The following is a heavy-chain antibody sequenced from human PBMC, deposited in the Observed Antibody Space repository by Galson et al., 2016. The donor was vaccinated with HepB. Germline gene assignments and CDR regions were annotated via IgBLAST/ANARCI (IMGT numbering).Heavy chain of an antibody. J-gene: IGHJ4*02. CDR3: AKHIDVRGRAFEY. CDR1: GFRFSNYD. CDR2: IGWSSDT. Sequence: SLRPSCAVSGFRFSNYDLTWVRQAPGKGLEWVAAIGWSSDTYSADSVRGRFTISRDNSKNTLYLQMDSLSADDTAVYYCAKHIDVRGRAFEYWGQGTLVTVSS. V-gene: IGHV3-23*01. D-gene: IGHD3-16*01.